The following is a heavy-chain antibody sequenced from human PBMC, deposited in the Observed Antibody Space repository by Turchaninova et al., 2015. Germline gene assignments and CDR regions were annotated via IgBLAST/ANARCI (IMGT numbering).Heavy chain of an antibody. D-gene: IGHD3-10*01. CDR1: GFSFSGEW. V-gene: IGHV3-74*01. J-gene: IGHJ4*02. CDR2: ISSDGSGI. CDR3: TRSVWFGEFPG. Sequence: EVQLVESGGGCVKTGGSLSPCCVASGFSFSGEWMKWVRQAPGKGLVWVSRISSDGSGINYADSVKGRFTISRDNAENTVYLQMNSLRAEDTAVYYCTRSVWFGEFPGWGQGTLVTVSS.